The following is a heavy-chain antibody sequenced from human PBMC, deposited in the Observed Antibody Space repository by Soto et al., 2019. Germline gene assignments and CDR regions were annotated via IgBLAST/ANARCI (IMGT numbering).Heavy chain of an antibody. V-gene: IGHV4-34*01. CDR3: ASSLEMTINWFDP. D-gene: IGHD4-17*01. CDR2: INHSGST. J-gene: IGHJ5*02. Sequence: LSLTCAVYGGSFSGYYWSWIRQPPGKGLEWIGEINHSGSTNYNPSLKSRVTISVDTSKNQFSLKLSSVTAADTAVYYCASSLEMTINWFDPWGQGTLVTVSS. CDR1: GGSFSGYY.